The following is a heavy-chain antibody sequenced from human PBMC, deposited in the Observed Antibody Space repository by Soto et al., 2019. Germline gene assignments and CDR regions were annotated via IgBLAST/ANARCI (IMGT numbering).Heavy chain of an antibody. V-gene: IGHV3-33*01. D-gene: IGHD4-17*01. Sequence: PGGSLRLSCAASGFTFSSYGMHWVRQAPGKGLEWVAVIWYDGSNKYYADSVKGRFTISRDNSKNTLYLQMNSLRAEDTAVYYCARDLDGEENYYYYYYGMDVWGQGTTVTVSS. CDR2: IWYDGSNK. CDR1: GFTFSSYG. CDR3: ARDLDGEENYYYYYYGMDV. J-gene: IGHJ6*02.